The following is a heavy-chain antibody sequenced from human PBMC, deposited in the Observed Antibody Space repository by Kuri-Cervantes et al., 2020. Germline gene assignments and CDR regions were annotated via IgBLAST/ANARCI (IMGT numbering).Heavy chain of an antibody. CDR3: AILGAGY. J-gene: IGHJ4*02. V-gene: IGHV1-2*02. D-gene: IGHD4-17*01. CDR2: INPNSGGT. Sequence: GESLKISCKASGYTFTGYYMHWVRQAPGQGLEWMGWINPNSGGTNYAQKLQGRVTMTTDTSTSTAYMELRSLRSDDTAVYYCAILGAGYWGQGTLVTVSS. CDR1: GYTFTGYY.